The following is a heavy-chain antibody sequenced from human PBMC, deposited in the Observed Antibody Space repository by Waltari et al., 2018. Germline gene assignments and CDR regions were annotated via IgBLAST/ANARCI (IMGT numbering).Heavy chain of an antibody. CDR1: GGSIRSGSYY. CDR3: AFEYSSLPGGYGMDV. CDR2: IYTSGST. D-gene: IGHD6-6*01. V-gene: IGHV4-61*02. Sequence: QVQLQESGPGLVKPSQTLSLTCTVSGGSIRSGSYYWSWIRQPAGKGLEWIGRIYTSGSTNYNPSLKSRVTISVDTSKNQFSLKLSSVTAADTAVYYCAFEYSSLPGGYGMDVWGQGTTVTVSS. J-gene: IGHJ6*02.